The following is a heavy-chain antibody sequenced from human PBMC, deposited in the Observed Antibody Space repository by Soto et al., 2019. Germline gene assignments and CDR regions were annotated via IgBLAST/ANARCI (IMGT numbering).Heavy chain of an antibody. V-gene: IGHV4-31*03. Sequence: QVQLQESGPGLVKPSQTLSLTCTVSGGSISSGGYYWSWIRQHPGKGLEWIGYIYYSGSTYYNPSLKMRVTISVDTSTNRSALKLSSVTAADTAVCYCARGPRAGGMMVVVRFDPWGQGTLVTVSS. CDR1: GGSISSGGYY. CDR3: ARGPRAGGMMVVVRFDP. J-gene: IGHJ5*02. CDR2: IYYSGST. D-gene: IGHD3-22*01.